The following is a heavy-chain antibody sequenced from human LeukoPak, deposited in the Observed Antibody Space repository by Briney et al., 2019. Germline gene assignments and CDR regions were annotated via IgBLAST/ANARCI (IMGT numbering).Heavy chain of an antibody. J-gene: IGHJ4*02. Sequence: GGTLRLSCAASGFTFSSHGMNWVRQAPGKGLEWVSGIIPSGHTTYYADSVRGRFTISRDNSRNTLYLQMNSLRAEDTAVYYCANDIVATTSNYWGQGTLVTVSS. CDR3: ANDIVATTSNY. CDR1: GFTFSSHG. CDR2: IIPSGHTT. D-gene: IGHD5-12*01. V-gene: IGHV3-23*01.